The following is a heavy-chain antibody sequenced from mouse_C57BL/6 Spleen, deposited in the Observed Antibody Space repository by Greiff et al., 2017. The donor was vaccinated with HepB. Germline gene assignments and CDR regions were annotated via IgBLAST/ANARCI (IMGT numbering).Heavy chain of an antibody. CDR1: GFTFSSYA. J-gene: IGHJ3*01. CDR2: ISDGGSYT. V-gene: IGHV5-4*01. CDR3: ARDRDYDGAWFAY. D-gene: IGHD2-4*01. Sequence: DVHLVESGGGLVKPGGSLKLSCAASGFTFSSYAMSWVRQTPEKRLEWVATISDGGSYTYYPDNVKGRFTISRDNAKNNLYLQMSHLKSEDTAMYYCARDRDYDGAWFAYWGQGTLVTVSA.